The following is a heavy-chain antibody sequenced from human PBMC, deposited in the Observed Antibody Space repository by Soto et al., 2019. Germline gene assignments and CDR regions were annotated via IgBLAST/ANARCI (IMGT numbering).Heavy chain of an antibody. CDR3: TTGDSGSGTYYDAFHF. D-gene: IGHD3-10*01. CDR2: IKSYNQGGST. Sequence: GGSLRLSCAVSGIVFTNAWMSWVRQAPGKGLEWVGRIKSYNQGGSTDYAAPVKGRFTISRDDSQNTLSLEMHSLNPEDTAVYYCTTGDSGSGTYYDAFHFWGQGTMVTVSS. CDR1: GIVFTNAW. J-gene: IGHJ3*01. V-gene: IGHV3-15*05.